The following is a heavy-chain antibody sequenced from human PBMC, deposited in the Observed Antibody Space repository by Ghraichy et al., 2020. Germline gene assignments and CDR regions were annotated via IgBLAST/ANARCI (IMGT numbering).Heavy chain of an antibody. V-gene: IGHV3-48*02. CDR1: GFTFSDYS. D-gene: IGHD3-9*01. CDR3: ARDQYDLLTEDYGMDV. CDR2: VTSSSTTI. J-gene: IGHJ6*02. Sequence: GGSLRLSCAASGFTFSDYSMNWVRQDPGKGLEWISYVTSSSTTIYYADSVKGRFTISRDNAQNSLYLQISSLRDEDTAVYYCARDQYDLLTEDYGMDVWGQGTTVTVSS.